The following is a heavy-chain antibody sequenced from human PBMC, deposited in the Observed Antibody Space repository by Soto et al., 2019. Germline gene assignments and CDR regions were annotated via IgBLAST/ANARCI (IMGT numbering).Heavy chain of an antibody. J-gene: IGHJ4*02. CDR1: GFTFSSYG. CDR3: AKDRDDSSGYLDY. CDR2: ISYDGSNK. D-gene: IGHD3-22*01. Sequence: GGSLRLSCAASGFTFSSYGMHWVRQAPGKGLEWVAAISYDGSNKYYADSVKGRFTISRDNSKNTLYLQMNSLRAEDTAVYYCAKDRDDSSGYLDYWGQGTLVTVSS. V-gene: IGHV3-30*18.